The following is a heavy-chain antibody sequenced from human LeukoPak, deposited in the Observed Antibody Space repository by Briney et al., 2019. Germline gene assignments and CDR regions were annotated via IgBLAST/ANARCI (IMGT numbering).Heavy chain of an antibody. CDR3: ARAPPWDKAMANFGDY. CDR1: GGSISSSNW. V-gene: IGHV4-4*02. CDR2: IYHSGST. D-gene: IGHD5-18*01. J-gene: IGHJ4*02. Sequence: SETLSLTCAVSGGSISSSNWWSWVRQPPGKGLEWIGEIYHSGSTNYNPSLKSRVTISVDKSKNQFSLKLSSVTAAETAVYYCARAPPWDKAMANFGDYWGQGTLVTVSS.